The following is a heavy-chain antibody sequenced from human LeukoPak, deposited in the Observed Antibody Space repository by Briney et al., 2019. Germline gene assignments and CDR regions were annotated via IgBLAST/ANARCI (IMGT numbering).Heavy chain of an antibody. CDR1: GFTFSSYA. CDR2: ISYDGSNK. D-gene: IGHD4-11*01. V-gene: IGHV3-30-3*01. J-gene: IGHJ4*02. CDR3: ARDVDYLFDY. Sequence: GRSLRLSCAASGFTFSSYAMHWVRQAPGKGLEWVAVISYDGSNKYYADSVKGRFTISRDNSKNTLYLQMNSLRAEDTAVYYCARDVDYLFDYWGQGTLVTVSS.